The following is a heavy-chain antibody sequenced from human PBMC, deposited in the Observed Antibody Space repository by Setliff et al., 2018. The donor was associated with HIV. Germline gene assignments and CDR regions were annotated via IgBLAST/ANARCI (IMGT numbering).Heavy chain of an antibody. J-gene: IGHJ4*02. CDR1: GSSISHH. Sequence: SETLSLTCTVSGSSISHHWSWIRQAPGKGLEWIGYIHFSGNTDYNPSLKSRVTMSVDTSKNQFSLNLRSVTAADTATYYCGRHPPTSDYNYNLIFDYWGRGVLVTVSS. CDR2: IHFSGNT. CDR3: GRHPPTSDYNYNLIFDY. V-gene: IGHV4-59*11. D-gene: IGHD1-1*01.